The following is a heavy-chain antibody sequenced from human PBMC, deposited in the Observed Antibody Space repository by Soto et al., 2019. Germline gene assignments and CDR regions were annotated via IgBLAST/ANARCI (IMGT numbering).Heavy chain of an antibody. J-gene: IGHJ6*02. CDR3: ARRMTTSYYYYGMDV. CDR2: ISYDGSNK. V-gene: IGHV3-30-3*01. D-gene: IGHD4-4*01. Sequence: SLRLSCAASGFTFSSYAMHWVRQAPGKGLEWVAVISYDGSNKYYADSVKGRFTISRDNSKNTLYLQMNSLRAEDTAVYYCARRMTTSYYYYGMDVWGQGTTVTVSS. CDR1: GFTFSSYA.